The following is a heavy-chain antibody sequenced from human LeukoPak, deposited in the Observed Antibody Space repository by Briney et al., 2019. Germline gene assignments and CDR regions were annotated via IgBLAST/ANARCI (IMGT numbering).Heavy chain of an antibody. Sequence: ASVKVSCKASGGTFSSHAISWVRQAPGQGLEWMGGIVPIFGTANYAQKFQGRVTITTDESTSTAYMELSSLRSEDAAVYYCARKSPHYYYYMDVWGKGTTVTVSS. CDR1: GGTFSSHA. CDR3: ARKSPHYYYYMDV. CDR2: IVPIFGTA. J-gene: IGHJ6*03. V-gene: IGHV1-69*05.